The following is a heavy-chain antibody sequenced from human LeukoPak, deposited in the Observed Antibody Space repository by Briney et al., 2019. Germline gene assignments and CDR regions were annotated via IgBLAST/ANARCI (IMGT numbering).Heavy chain of an antibody. Sequence: SVKVSCKASGFTFTSSAMQWVRQARGQRLEWIGWIVVGSGNTNYAQKFQERVTITRDMSTSTAYMELSSLRSEDTAVYYCAAGNYDFWSGYLNEGKDVWGQGTTVTVSS. CDR3: AAGNYDFWSGYLNEGKDV. V-gene: IGHV1-58*02. J-gene: IGHJ6*02. CDR1: GFTFTSSA. CDR2: IVVGSGNT. D-gene: IGHD3-3*01.